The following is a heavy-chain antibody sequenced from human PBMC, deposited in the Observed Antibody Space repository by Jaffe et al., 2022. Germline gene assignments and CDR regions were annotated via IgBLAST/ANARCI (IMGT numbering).Heavy chain of an antibody. CDR3: AKAGTSGYEPLDYFDY. V-gene: IGHV3-30*02. D-gene: IGHD5-12*01. CDR1: GFTFSSYG. Sequence: QVQLVESGGGVVQPGGSLRLSCAASGFTFSSYGMHWVRQAPGKGLEWVAFIRYDGSNKYYADSVKGRFTISRDNSKNTLYLQMNSLRAEDTAVYYCAKAGTSGYEPLDYFDYWGQGTLVTVSS. CDR2: IRYDGSNK. J-gene: IGHJ4*02.